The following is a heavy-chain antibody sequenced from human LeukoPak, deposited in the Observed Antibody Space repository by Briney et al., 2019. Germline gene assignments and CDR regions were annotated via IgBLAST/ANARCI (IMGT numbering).Heavy chain of an antibody. CDR2: ISGSGGST. CDR3: AKLPRTGTLFYYFDY. D-gene: IGHD1-1*01. CDR1: GFTFSSYA. Sequence: GGSLRLSCAASGFTFSSYAMSWVRQAPGKGLEWVSAISGSGGSTYYADSVKGRFTISRDNSKNALYLQMNSLRAEDTAVYYCAKLPRTGTLFYYFDYWGQGTLVTVSS. J-gene: IGHJ4*02. V-gene: IGHV3-23*01.